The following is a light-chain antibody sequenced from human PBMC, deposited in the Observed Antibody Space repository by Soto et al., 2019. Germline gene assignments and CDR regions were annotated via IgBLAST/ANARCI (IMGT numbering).Light chain of an antibody. CDR3: LQDNNYPWT. Sequence: AIQMTQSPSYLSAYVGDRVTITCRASQAIRADLGWYQQKPGKAPKLLIYGASSLHDGVPSRFSGSGSGTDFTLTISSLQPEDFATYYCLQDNNYPWTFGQGTKVEVK. V-gene: IGKV1-6*01. CDR2: GAS. CDR1: QAIRAD. J-gene: IGKJ1*01.